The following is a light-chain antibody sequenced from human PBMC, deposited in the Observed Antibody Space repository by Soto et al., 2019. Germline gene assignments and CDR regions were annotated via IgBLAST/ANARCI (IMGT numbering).Light chain of an antibody. CDR1: QAVSSN. Sequence: EIVMTQSPATLSVSPGERATLSCRASQAVSSNLAWYQQKPGQAPRLLIYAASTRAAGIPDRFSGSGSGTGFTLTITSLQSEDFAVYYCQHYNKWPFTFGPGTTVHI. CDR3: QHYNKWPFT. J-gene: IGKJ3*01. CDR2: AAS. V-gene: IGKV3-15*01.